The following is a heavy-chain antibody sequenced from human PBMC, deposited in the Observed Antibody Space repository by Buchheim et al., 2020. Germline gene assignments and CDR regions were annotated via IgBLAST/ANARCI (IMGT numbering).Heavy chain of an antibody. J-gene: IGHJ6*03. CDR2: INHSGST. CDR1: GGSFSGYY. V-gene: IGHV4-34*01. Sequence: QAQLQQWGAGLLKPSETLSLTCAVYGGSFSGYYWSWIRQPPGKGLEWIGEINHSGSTNYNPSLKSRVTISVDTSKNQFSLKLSSVTAADTAVYYCARLDDLAAYMDVWGKGTT. CDR3: ARLDDLAAYMDV. D-gene: IGHD1-1*01.